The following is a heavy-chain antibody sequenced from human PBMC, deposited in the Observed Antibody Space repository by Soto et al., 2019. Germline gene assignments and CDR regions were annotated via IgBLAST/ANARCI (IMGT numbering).Heavy chain of an antibody. CDR2: INESGST. Sequence: PSETLSLTCAVYGGSFSGHYWSWIRQPPGKGLEWIGEINESGSTKYNPSLKSRVTTSLDTSKNRFSLKLCSVTAADTAVYYCARSRRGFGSSWYDWFDPWGQGTLVTVSS. J-gene: IGHJ5*02. D-gene: IGHD6-13*01. V-gene: IGHV4-34*01. CDR3: ARSRRGFGSSWYDWFDP. CDR1: GGSFSGHY.